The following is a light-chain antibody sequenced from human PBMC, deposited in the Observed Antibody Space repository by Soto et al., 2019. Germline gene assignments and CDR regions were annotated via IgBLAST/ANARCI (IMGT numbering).Light chain of an antibody. CDR1: QSINSW. CDR2: KAS. CDR3: QHYNSYSDA. V-gene: IGKV1-5*03. Sequence: DIHMSQRHTTQSGSVGDRVTITCRASQSINSWLAWYQQKPGKAPKLLIYKASTLKSGVPSRFSGSGSGTEFTLTISSLQPDDFATYYCQHYNSYSDAFGEGTKVDIK. J-gene: IGKJ1*01.